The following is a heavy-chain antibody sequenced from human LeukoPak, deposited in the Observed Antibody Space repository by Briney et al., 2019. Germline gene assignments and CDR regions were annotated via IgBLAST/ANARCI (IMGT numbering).Heavy chain of an antibody. V-gene: IGHV4-34*01. D-gene: IGHD5-24*01. Sequence: PSETLSLTCAVYGGSFSGFHWTWIRQPPGKGLEWIGEINHSGSTNYNPSLRSRVTISVDTSKNQSSLKLFSVTAADTAVYYCARGRDDYNFAYWGQGTLVTVSS. J-gene: IGHJ4*02. CDR3: ARGRDDYNFAY. CDR2: INHSGST. CDR1: GGSFSGFH.